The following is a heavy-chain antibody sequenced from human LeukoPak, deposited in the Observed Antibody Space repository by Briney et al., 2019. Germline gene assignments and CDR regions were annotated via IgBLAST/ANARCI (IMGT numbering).Heavy chain of an antibody. V-gene: IGHV4-34*01. Sequence: SETLSLTCAVYGGSFSGYYWSWIRQPPGKGPEWIGEINHSGSTNYNPSLKSRVTISVDTSKNQFSLKLNSVTAADTAVYYCAKSNGYGLIDIWGQGTMVTVSS. D-gene: IGHD3-22*01. CDR3: AKSNGYGLIDI. CDR2: INHSGST. CDR1: GGSFSGYY. J-gene: IGHJ3*02.